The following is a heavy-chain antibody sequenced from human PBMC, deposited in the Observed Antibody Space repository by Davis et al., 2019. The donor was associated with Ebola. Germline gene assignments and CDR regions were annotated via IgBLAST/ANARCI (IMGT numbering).Heavy chain of an antibody. CDR1: GYTFNSYY. Sequence: ASVKASCKASGYTFNSYYIHWVRQAPGQGLEWMGIINPSGGSTSYAQKFQGRVTMTRDTSTSTVYMELSSLRSEDTAVYYCARGWAPLWFGELTPPRYNWFDPWGQGTLVTVSS. D-gene: IGHD3-10*01. V-gene: IGHV1-46*02. J-gene: IGHJ5*02. CDR2: INPSGGST. CDR3: ARGWAPLWFGELTPPRYNWFDP.